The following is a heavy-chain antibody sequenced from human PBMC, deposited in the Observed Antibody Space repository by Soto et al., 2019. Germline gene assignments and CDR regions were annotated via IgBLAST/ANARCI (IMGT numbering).Heavy chain of an antibody. CDR1: GFTFSSYG. CDR3: AKDVVTIFGLNWFDP. Sequence: PGGSLRLSCAASGFTFSSYGMHWVRQAPGKGLEWVAVISYDGSNKYYADSVKGRFTISRDNSKNTLYLQMNSLRAEDTAVYYCAKDVVTIFGLNWFDPWGQGTLVTVSS. D-gene: IGHD3-3*01. J-gene: IGHJ5*02. V-gene: IGHV3-30*18. CDR2: ISYDGSNK.